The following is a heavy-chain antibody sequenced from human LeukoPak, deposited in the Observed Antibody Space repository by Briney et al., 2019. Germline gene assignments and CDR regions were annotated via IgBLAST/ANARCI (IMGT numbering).Heavy chain of an antibody. CDR3: ARVLYSGYDLLDY. J-gene: IGHJ4*02. CDR2: ISAYNGNT. Sequence: ASVKVSCKASGYTFTSYGISWVRQAPGQGLEWMGWISAYNGNTNYAQKFQGRVTMTTDTSTSTAYTELRSLRSDDTAVYYCARVLYSGYDLLDYWGQGTLVTVSS. D-gene: IGHD5-12*01. V-gene: IGHV1-18*01. CDR1: GYTFTSYG.